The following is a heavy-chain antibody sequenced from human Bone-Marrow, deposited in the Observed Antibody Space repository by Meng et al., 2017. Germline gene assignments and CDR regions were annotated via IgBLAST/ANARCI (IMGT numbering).Heavy chain of an antibody. D-gene: IGHD3-10*01. J-gene: IGHJ4*02. Sequence: VQLVETGGGLIQPGGSLRLSCAASGFSVSSSYMSWVRQAPGKGPEWVSVIYSGGTTYYADSVKGRFTISRDNSRNTLYLQVNSLRAEDTAVYYCARVLRGWGYIDYWGQGTLVTVSS. CDR3: ARVLRGWGYIDY. V-gene: IGHV3-53*02. CDR1: GFSVSSSY. CDR2: IYSGGTT.